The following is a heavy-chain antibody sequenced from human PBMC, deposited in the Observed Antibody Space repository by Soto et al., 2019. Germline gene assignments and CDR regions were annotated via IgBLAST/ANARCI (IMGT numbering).Heavy chain of an antibody. D-gene: IGHD7-27*01. J-gene: IGHJ4*02. CDR2: IYDGGRT. V-gene: IGHV4-30-4*01. Sequence: QVQLQESGPGLVKPSQTLSLTCTVSGGSISTVDYWWSWIRQSPDMGLEWIGHIYDGGRTYNNPSPETRVPMSLDTPKSQLPLPLRSVSAADTAVSYCARRRAGDKGDSWGQGTLVTVSS. CDR1: GGSISTVDYW. CDR3: ARRRAGDKGDS.